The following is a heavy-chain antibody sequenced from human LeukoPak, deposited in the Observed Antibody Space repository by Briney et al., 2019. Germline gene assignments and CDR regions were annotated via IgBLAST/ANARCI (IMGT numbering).Heavy chain of an antibody. V-gene: IGHV4-59*01. CDR1: GGSIMYYY. J-gene: IGHJ4*02. Sequence: SETLSLTCTVSGGSIMYYYWSWIRQSPGKGLEWIGYIYYNGSTNYNPSLKSRVSISVDTSKNRFSLKVTSVTAADTAVYYCARKGGLFDYWGQGTLVTVSS. D-gene: IGHD2-15*01. CDR3: ARKGGLFDY. CDR2: IYYNGST.